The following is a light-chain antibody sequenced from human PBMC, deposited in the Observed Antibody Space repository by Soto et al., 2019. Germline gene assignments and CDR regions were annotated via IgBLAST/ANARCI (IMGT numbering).Light chain of an antibody. V-gene: IGKV1-5*03. Sequence: DIQMTQSPSTLSGSVGDRVTITCRASQTISSWLAWYQQKPGKAPKLLIYKASTLKSGVPSRFSGSGSGTEFTLTISSLEPEDSAVYYCHQRQYWPPITFGQGTRLEIK. CDR3: HQRQYWPPIT. J-gene: IGKJ5*01. CDR2: KAS. CDR1: QTISSW.